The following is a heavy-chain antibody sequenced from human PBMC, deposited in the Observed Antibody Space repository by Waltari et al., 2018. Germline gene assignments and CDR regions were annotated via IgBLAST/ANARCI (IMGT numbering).Heavy chain of an antibody. J-gene: IGHJ6*02. Sequence: EEQLVESGGGLVQLGESRRLSWAASGSHFITHLMPLVRQAPGKGLVCVSRINRDGSATTYADSVKGRFTIPRDNAKKTMSLQMNRLRVEDTAVYYCARVATRTYTSPVPGRDYYYGMDVWGQGTTVRVSS. CDR1: GSHFITHL. CDR3: ARVATRTYTSPVPGRDYYYGMDV. V-gene: IGHV3-74*01. D-gene: IGHD6-19*01. CDR2: INRDGSAT.